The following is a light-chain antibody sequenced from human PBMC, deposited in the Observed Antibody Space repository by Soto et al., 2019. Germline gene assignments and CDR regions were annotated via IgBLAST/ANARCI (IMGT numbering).Light chain of an antibody. CDR2: DTS. Sequence: IVFRQHPATLSLPPGQSSTASCRASQTVGSYLAWFRQTPGQAPRLLIYDTSIRATGIPARFSGSGSGTDFTLTISSLEAEDFAVYYCQQRSDWPPTFGQGTKVDI. J-gene: IGKJ1*01. V-gene: IGKV3-11*01. CDR3: QQRSDWPPT. CDR1: QTVGSY.